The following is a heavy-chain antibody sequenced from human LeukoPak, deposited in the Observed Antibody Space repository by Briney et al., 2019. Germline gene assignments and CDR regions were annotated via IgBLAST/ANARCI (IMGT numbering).Heavy chain of an antibody. CDR1: GFTFDTYW. CDR3: ARRMDV. J-gene: IGHJ6*02. V-gene: IGHV3-7*03. Sequence: GGSLRLSCVASGFTFDTYWMNWIRQSPGKGLEWVANIKQDGSEKNYVDSVKGRFTISRDNAKNSVYLQMNSLRADDMAVYYCARRMDVRGQGTTVTVSS. CDR2: IKQDGSEK.